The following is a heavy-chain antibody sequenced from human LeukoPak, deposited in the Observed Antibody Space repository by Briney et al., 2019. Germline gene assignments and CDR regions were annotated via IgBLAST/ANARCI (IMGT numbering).Heavy chain of an antibody. V-gene: IGHV1-24*01. CDR2: FDPEDGET. J-gene: IGHJ4*02. CDR1: GYTLTELS. CDR3: ATVGPGRGYDSSGYYSSYLDY. D-gene: IGHD3-22*01. Sequence: ASVKVSCKVSGYTLTELSMHWVRQAPGKGLEWMGGFDPEDGETIYAQKFQGRVTMTEDTSTDTAYMELSSLRSEDTAVYYCATVGPGRGYDSSGYYSSYLDYWGQGTLVTVSS.